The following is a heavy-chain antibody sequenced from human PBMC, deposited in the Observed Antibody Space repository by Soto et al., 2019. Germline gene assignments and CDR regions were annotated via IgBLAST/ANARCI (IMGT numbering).Heavy chain of an antibody. CDR1: EFTFRNYG. D-gene: IGHD6-13*01. V-gene: IGHV3-48*02. J-gene: IGHJ3*01. CDR2: ISSGSDSI. Sequence: EVHLVESGGGLVQPGGSLRVSCVTSEFTFRNYGMNWVRQAPGKGLEWIAYISSGSDSIYYADSVKGRFTISRDNAKNSLSLQMNGLRDEDTAAYYCAREYSKIYHVAPDFWGKGQWSPSLQ. CDR3: AREYSKIYHVAPDF.